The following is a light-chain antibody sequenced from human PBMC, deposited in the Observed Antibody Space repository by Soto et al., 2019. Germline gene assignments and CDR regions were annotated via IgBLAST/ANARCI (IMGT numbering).Light chain of an antibody. CDR2: DAS. CDR1: QTISSW. J-gene: IGKJ1*01. V-gene: IGKV1-5*01. CDR3: QQYYTNSWS. Sequence: DIQMTQSPSTLSGSVGDRVTITCRASQTISSWLAWYQQKPGKAPKLLIYDASSLESGVPSRFSGSGSGTEFTLTISSLQSEDVAVYYCQQYYTNSWSFGQGTKVDIK.